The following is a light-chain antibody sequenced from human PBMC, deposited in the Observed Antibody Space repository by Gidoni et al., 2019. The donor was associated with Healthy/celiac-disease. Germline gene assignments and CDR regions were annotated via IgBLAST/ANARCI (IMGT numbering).Light chain of an antibody. V-gene: IGKV1-5*03. CDR3: QQYNSYSWT. CDR2: KAS. Sequence: DIQMTQSPSTLSASVGDRVTITCRASQSISSWLAWYQQKPGKAPKLLIYKASSLERGVPSRFSGRGSGTEFTLTISSLQPDDFATYYCQQYNSYSWTFGQGTKVEIK. CDR1: QSISSW. J-gene: IGKJ1*01.